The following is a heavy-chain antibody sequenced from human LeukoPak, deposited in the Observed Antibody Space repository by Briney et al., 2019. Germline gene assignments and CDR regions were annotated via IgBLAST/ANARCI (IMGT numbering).Heavy chain of an antibody. Sequence: ASVKVSCKASGYTFTSYDINWVRQATGQGLEWMGWINTNTGNPTYAQGFTGRFVFSLDTSVSTAYLQISSLKAEDTAVYYCARDGGSYFIDYWGQGTLVTVSS. J-gene: IGHJ4*02. D-gene: IGHD1-26*01. V-gene: IGHV7-4-1*02. CDR3: ARDGGSYFIDY. CDR2: INTNTGNP. CDR1: GYTFTSYD.